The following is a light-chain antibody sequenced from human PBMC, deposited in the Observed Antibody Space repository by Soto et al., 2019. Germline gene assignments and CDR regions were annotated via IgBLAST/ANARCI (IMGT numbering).Light chain of an antibody. Sequence: DIQLTQSPSFLSASVGDTFTITCLASQALSNYLAWYQQKPGKAPDLLIYSASTLQSGVPSRFSGSGSETEFSLTIRALQPEDFATYYCQQLSRYPLTFGGGTKVDIK. J-gene: IGKJ4*01. CDR2: SAS. V-gene: IGKV1-9*01. CDR3: QQLSRYPLT. CDR1: QALSNY.